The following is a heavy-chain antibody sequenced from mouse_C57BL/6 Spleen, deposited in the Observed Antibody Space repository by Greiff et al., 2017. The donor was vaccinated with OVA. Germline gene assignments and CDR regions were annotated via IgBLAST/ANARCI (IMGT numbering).Heavy chain of an antibody. V-gene: IGHV5-9*01. CDR3: ARLGGNYGYFDV. CDR1: GFTFSSYT. CDR2: ICGGGGNT. Sequence: EVQRVESGGCLVKPGGSLKLSCAASGFTFSSYTMSWVRQTPEKRLEWVSTICGGGGNTYYPDSVKGRFTISRENAKNTLYLQMSSLRSEDTALYYCARLGGNYGYFDVWGTGTTVTVSS. J-gene: IGHJ1*03. D-gene: IGHD1-1*01.